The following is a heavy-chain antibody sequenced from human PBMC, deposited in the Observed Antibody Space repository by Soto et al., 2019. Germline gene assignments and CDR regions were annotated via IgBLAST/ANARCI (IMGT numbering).Heavy chain of an antibody. J-gene: IGHJ4*02. CDR3: AKRRGAGGHFDY. V-gene: IGHV3-23*01. Sequence: VGSLRLSCAASGFTFSSYAMGWVRQGPGKGLEWVAVVSIGGSTHYADSVRGRFTISRDNSKNTLSLQMNSLTAEDTAVYFCAKRRGAGGHFDYWGQGALGTVSS. CDR2: VSIGGST. CDR1: GFTFSSYA. D-gene: IGHD2-15*01.